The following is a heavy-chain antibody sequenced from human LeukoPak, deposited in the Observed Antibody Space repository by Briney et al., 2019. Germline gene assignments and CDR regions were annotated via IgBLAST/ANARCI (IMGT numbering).Heavy chain of an antibody. Sequence: GGSLRLSCAASGFTFSSYAMSWDRQAPGKGLEWVSAISGSGGSTYYADSVKGRSTISRDNSENTLYLQMNSLRAEDTAVYYCAKDREGDYYGSGTYNYWGQGTLVTVSS. CDR2: ISGSGGST. V-gene: IGHV3-23*01. D-gene: IGHD3-10*01. CDR3: AKDREGDYYGSGTYNY. CDR1: GFTFSSYA. J-gene: IGHJ4*02.